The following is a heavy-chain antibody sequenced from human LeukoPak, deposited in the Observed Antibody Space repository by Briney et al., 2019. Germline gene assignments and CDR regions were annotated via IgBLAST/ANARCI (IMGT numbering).Heavy chain of an antibody. CDR1: GFSFSSFA. J-gene: IGHJ6*02. D-gene: IGHD5-12*01. Sequence: GGSLRLSRAASGFSFSSFAMHWVRQAPGKGLEWVAVTPYDGNNKYYADSVKGRFTISRDNSKNTLYLQMNSLRPEDTALYYCARDGNSGYDLTYYYGMDVWGQGTTVTVSS. CDR3: ARDGNSGYDLTYYYGMDV. CDR2: TPYDGNNK. V-gene: IGHV3-30-3*01.